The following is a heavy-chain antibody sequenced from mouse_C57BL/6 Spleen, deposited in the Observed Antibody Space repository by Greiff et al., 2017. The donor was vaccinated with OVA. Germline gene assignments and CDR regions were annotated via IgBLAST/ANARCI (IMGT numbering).Heavy chain of an antibody. CDR3: ASGFITTVVAEFYFDY. Sequence: QVQLQQPGAELVKPGASVKLSCKASGYTFTSYWMQWVKQRPGQGLEWIGEIDPSDSYTNYNQKFKGKATLTVDTSSSTAYMQLSSLTSEDSAVYYCASGFITTVVAEFYFDYWGQGTTLTVSS. D-gene: IGHD1-1*01. J-gene: IGHJ2*01. CDR1: GYTFTSYW. CDR2: IDPSDSYT. V-gene: IGHV1-50*01.